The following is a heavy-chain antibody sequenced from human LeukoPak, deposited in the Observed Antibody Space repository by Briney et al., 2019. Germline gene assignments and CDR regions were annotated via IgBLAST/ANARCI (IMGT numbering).Heavy chain of an antibody. CDR1: GYTFTSYG. Sequence: ASVKVSCKASGYTFTSYGISWVRQAPGQGLEWMGWISAYNGNTNYAQKLQGRVTMTTDTSTSTAYMELRSLRSDDTAVYYCARVPLQQVLRFLEWSRLGYYYGMDVWGQGTTATVSS. V-gene: IGHV1-18*01. CDR3: ARVPLQQVLRFLEWSRLGYYYGMDV. CDR2: ISAYNGNT. D-gene: IGHD3-3*01. J-gene: IGHJ6*02.